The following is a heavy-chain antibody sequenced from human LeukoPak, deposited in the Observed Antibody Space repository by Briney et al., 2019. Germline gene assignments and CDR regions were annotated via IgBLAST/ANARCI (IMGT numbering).Heavy chain of an antibody. CDR2: IYHSGST. V-gene: IGHV4-38-2*02. CDR1: GYSISSGYY. CDR3: ARGQYDFWSGYPSQNFDY. Sequence: SETLSLTCTVSGYSISSGYYWGWIRQPPGKGLEWIGSIYHSGSTYYNPSLKSRVTISVDTSKNQFSMKLSSVTAADTAVYYCARGQYDFWSGYPSQNFDYWGQGTLVTVSS. J-gene: IGHJ4*02. D-gene: IGHD3-3*01.